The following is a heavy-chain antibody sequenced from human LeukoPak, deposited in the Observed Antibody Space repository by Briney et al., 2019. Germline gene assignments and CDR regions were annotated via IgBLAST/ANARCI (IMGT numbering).Heavy chain of an antibody. V-gene: IGHV3-15*01. D-gene: IGHD3-10*01. CDR2: IKSKTDGGTT. CDR3: TTDAVKHVLLWFGELFPSSYYGMDV. CDR1: GFTFSNAW. Sequence: GGSLRLSCAASGFTFSNAWMSWVRQAPGKGLEWVGRIKSKTDGGTTDYAAPVKGRFTISRDDSKNTLYMQMNSLKTEDTAVYYCTTDAVKHVLLWFGELFPSSYYGMDVWGKGTTVTVSS. J-gene: IGHJ6*04.